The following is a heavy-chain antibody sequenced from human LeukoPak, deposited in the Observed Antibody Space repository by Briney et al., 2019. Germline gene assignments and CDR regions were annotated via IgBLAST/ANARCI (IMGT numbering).Heavy chain of an antibody. CDR3: ARVELRYFDWLPGADYYMDV. D-gene: IGHD3-9*01. CDR2: ISSSSSYI. J-gene: IGHJ6*03. Sequence: PGGSLRLSCAASGFTFSSYSMNWVRQAPGKGPEWVSSISSSSSYIYYADSVKGRFTISRDNAKNSLYLQMNSLRAEDTAVYYCARVELRYFDWLPGADYYMDVWGKGTTVTVSS. CDR1: GFTFSSYS. V-gene: IGHV3-21*01.